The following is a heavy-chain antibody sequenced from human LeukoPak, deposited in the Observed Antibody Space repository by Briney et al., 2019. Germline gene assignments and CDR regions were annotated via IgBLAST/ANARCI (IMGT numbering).Heavy chain of an antibody. CDR3: AKDNSRIYYDSSGYQDAFDI. Sequence: GESLRLSCAASGFTFSSYAMSWVRQAPGKGLEWVSAISGSGGSTYYADSVKGRFTISRDNSKNTLYLQMNSLRAEDTAVYYCAKDNSRIYYDSSGYQDAFDIWGQGTMVTVSS. D-gene: IGHD3-22*01. CDR2: ISGSGGST. J-gene: IGHJ3*02. V-gene: IGHV3-23*01. CDR1: GFTFSSYA.